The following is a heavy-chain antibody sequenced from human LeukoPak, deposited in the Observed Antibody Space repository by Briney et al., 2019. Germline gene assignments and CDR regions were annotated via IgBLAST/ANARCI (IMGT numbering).Heavy chain of an antibody. CDR2: IYYSGST. CDR1: GGSISSYY. CDR3: ARSSSRNYGEDY. D-gene: IGHD1-7*01. Sequence: NTSETLSLTCTVSGGSISSYYWSWIRQPPGKGLEWIGYIYYSGSTNYNPSLKSRVTISVDTSKNQFSLKLSSVTAADTAVYYCARSSSRNYGEDYWGQGTLVTVSS. V-gene: IGHV4-59*01. J-gene: IGHJ4*02.